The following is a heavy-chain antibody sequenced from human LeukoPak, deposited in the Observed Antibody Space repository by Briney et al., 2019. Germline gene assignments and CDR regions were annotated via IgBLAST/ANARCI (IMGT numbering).Heavy chain of an antibody. J-gene: IGHJ1*01. CDR1: GFTFSSYA. V-gene: IGHV3-23*01. Sequence: PGGSLRLSCAASGFTFSSYAMSWVRQAPGKGLEWASAISGSGGSTYYADSVKGRFTISRDNSKNTLYLQMNSLRAEDTAVYYCAKDGSIMITFGGVIAYDWGQGTLVTVSS. CDR3: AKDGSIMITFGGVIAYD. CDR2: ISGSGGST. D-gene: IGHD3-16*02.